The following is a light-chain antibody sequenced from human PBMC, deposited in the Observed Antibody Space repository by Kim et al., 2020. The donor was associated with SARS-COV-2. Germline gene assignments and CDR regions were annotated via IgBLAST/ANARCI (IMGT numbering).Light chain of an antibody. CDR3: QSYNRDNVL. J-gene: IGLJ2*01. Sequence: GNTVTIRWTRNRGSFDDSYVQWYQQRPGGVPTAVIYEDDQRPSGVSDRFSGSIDNSSNSASLTISGLRTEDEADYYCQSYNRDNVLFGGGTQLTVL. V-gene: IGLV6-57*03. CDR2: EDD. CDR1: RGSFDDSY.